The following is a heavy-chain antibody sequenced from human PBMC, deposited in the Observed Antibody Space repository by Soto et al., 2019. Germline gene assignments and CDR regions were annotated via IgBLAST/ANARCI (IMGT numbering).Heavy chain of an antibody. CDR1: GFTFSSYA. Sequence: EVQLLESGGGLVQPGGSLRLSCAASGFTFSSYAMSWVRQAPGKGLEWVSAISGSGGSTYYADSVKGRFTISRDNSKNTLYLQMNSPRAEDTAVYYCAKEGRWGPTVTTHYFYYCGQRTLVTVSS. CDR3: AKEGRWGPTVTTHYFYY. D-gene: IGHD4-17*01. J-gene: IGHJ4*02. CDR2: ISGSGGST. V-gene: IGHV3-23*01.